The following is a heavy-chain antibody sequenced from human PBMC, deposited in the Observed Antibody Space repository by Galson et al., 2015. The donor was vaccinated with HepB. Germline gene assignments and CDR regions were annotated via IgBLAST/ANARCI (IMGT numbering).Heavy chain of an antibody. Sequence: SVKVSCKASGYTFTYYFIQWVRQAPGQGLEWMGVINPSGGSTSYSQKFQGRVTMTRDTSTSTVQMELSSLSSEDTAIYYCARNNCTSANCYMGLGGFEDFWGQGTLVTVSS. J-gene: IGHJ4*02. CDR2: INPSGGST. CDR3: ARNNCTSANCYMGLGGFEDF. V-gene: IGHV1-46*01. D-gene: IGHD2-2*02. CDR1: GYTFTYYF.